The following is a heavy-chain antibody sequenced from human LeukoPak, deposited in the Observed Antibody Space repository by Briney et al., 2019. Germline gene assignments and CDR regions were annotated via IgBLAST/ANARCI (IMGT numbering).Heavy chain of an antibody. J-gene: IGHJ4*02. CDR3: ASGIDEWLMRY. Sequence: GSSVKVSCKASGGTFSSYAISWVRQAPGQGLEWMGGIIPIFGTANYAQKFQGRVTITTDEATSTAYMELSSLRSEDTAVYYCASGIDEWLMRYWGQGTLVTVSS. CDR2: IIPIFGTA. D-gene: IGHD3-3*01. CDR1: GGTFSSYA. V-gene: IGHV1-69*05.